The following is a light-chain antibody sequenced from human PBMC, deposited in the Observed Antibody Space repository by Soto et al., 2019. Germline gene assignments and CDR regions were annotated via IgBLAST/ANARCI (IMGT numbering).Light chain of an antibody. CDR2: SAS. CDR3: QQFGDSQFT. Sequence: EIVLTQSPGTLSLSPGERGTLSCRASQSVSSSYLAWFQQRPGQAPSLLICSASSRATGIPDRFSGSGSGRDFTHTISRLEPEDSAVYYCQQFGDSQFTFGPGTKVDIK. CDR1: QSVSSSY. J-gene: IGKJ3*01. V-gene: IGKV3-20*01.